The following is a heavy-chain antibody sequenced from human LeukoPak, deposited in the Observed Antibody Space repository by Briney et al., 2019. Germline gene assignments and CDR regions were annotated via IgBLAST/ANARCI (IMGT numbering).Heavy chain of an antibody. CDR2: INSADNVE. CDR1: GFTFSDYW. V-gene: IGHV3-21*06. D-gene: IGHD2-8*01. J-gene: IGHJ5*02. CDR3: ARDTVNGPFVISLDL. Sequence: PGGSLRLSCAASGFTFSDYWMNWVRQAPGKGPEWVAHINSADNVEYYTDSVRGRFTMSRDNAKDLLYLQMNSLRDEDTAVYYCARDTVNGPFVISLDLWGQGVLVTVSS.